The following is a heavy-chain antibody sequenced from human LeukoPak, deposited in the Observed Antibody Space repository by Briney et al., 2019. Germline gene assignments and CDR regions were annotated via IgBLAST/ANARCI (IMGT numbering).Heavy chain of an antibody. CDR3: ARESDDSSGYDSFDY. CDR2: IYSGGST. J-gene: IGHJ4*02. CDR1: GFTFSDYY. V-gene: IGHV3-66*01. Sequence: GGSLRLSCAASGFTFSDYYMSWVRQAPGKGLEWVSVIYSGGSTYYADSVKGRFTISRDISKNTLYLQMNSLRAEDTAVYYCARESDDSSGYDSFDYWGQGTLVTVSS. D-gene: IGHD3-22*01.